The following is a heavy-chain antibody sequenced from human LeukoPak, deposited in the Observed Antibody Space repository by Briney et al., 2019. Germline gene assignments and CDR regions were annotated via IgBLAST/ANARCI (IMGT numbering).Heavy chain of an antibody. CDR2: INNNGGTT. CDR1: GFTFTSYA. V-gene: IGHV3-64D*06. CDR3: ARVGRRWLQLSSGWFDP. J-gene: IGHJ5*02. D-gene: IGHD5-24*01. Sequence: GGSLRLSCSASGFTFTSYAMHWVRQAPGKGLQYVSAINNNGGTTFCADSVKGRFTISRDNSKNTLYLQMSSLRAEDTAVYYCARVGRRWLQLSSGWFDPWGQGTLVTVSS.